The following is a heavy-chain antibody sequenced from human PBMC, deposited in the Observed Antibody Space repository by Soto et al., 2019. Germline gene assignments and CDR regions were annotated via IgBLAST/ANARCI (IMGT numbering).Heavy chain of an antibody. Sequence: QVQLQQWGAGLLKPSETLSLTCAVYGGSFSGYYWSWIRQPPGKGLEWIGEINHSGSTNYNPSLKSRVTISVDTSKNQFSLKLSSVTAADTAVYYCARAGDFTMVRGSQFDYWGQGTLVTVSS. CDR3: ARAGDFTMVRGSQFDY. V-gene: IGHV4-34*01. CDR1: GGSFSGYY. J-gene: IGHJ4*02. CDR2: INHSGST. D-gene: IGHD3-10*01.